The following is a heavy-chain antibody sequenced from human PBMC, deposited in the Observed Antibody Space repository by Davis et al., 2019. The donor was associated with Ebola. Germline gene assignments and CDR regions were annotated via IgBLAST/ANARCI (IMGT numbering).Heavy chain of an antibody. CDR3: ARDLLWDYLSTHYYYGMDV. Sequence: MPSETLSLTCAVSGGSISSSNWWSWVRQPPGKGLEWIGEIYHSGSTNYNPSLKSRVTISVDKSKNQFSLKLSSVTAADTAVYYCARDLLWDYLSTHYYYGMDVWGQGTTVTVSS. J-gene: IGHJ6*02. V-gene: IGHV4-4*02. D-gene: IGHD2/OR15-2a*01. CDR1: GGSISSSNW. CDR2: IYHSGST.